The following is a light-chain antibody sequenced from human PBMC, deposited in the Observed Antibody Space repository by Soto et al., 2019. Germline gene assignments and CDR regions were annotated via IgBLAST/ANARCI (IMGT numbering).Light chain of an antibody. CDR2: DAS. J-gene: IGKJ3*01. CDR3: QQRSNWPPEFT. Sequence: EIVLTQSPATLSLSLGERATLSCRASQSVSSHLTWYQQKPGQAPRLLIYDASNRATGIPDTFSGSGSGTDFTLTISSLEPEDFAVYYCQQRSNWPPEFTFGPGTKVDIK. V-gene: IGKV3-11*01. CDR1: QSVSSH.